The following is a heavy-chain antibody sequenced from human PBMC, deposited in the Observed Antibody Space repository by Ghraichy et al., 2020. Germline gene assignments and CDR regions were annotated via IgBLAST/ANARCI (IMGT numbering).Heavy chain of an antibody. Sequence: GGSLRLSCAASGFSFSSNGMHWVRQAPGKGLEWVAVIWFDGSNKHYAESVKGRFTISRDNSKDTLYLQMNSLKTEDTAVYYCTTDPHIPYYFDYWGQGTLVTVSS. J-gene: IGHJ4*02. CDR2: IWFDGSNK. D-gene: IGHD2-21*01. V-gene: IGHV3-33*01. CDR3: TTDPHIPYYFDY. CDR1: GFSFSSNG.